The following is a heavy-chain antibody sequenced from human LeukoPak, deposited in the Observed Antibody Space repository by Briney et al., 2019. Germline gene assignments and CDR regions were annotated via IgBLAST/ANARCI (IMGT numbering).Heavy chain of an antibody. CDR2: MNPNSGNT. D-gene: IGHD1-14*01. Sequence: ASVKVSCKASGYTFTSYDINWVRRATGQGLEWMGWMNPNSGNTGYAQKFQGRVTMTRNTSISTAYMELSSLRSEDTAVYYCARRSIRFYGMDVWGQGTTVTVSS. CDR1: GYTFTSYD. V-gene: IGHV1-8*01. CDR3: ARRSIRFYGMDV. J-gene: IGHJ6*02.